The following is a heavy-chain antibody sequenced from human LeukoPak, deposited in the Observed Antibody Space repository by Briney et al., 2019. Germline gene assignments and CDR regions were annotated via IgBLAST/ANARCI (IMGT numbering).Heavy chain of an antibody. Sequence: PGGSLRLPCAASGFTFSSYSMDWVRQAPGKGREWVSYISSSSVTRYYADSVNGRFIISRDNTKNALYMQMNNLRAEDTAVYYCARDFWSGYYAPFDYWGQGTLVTVSS. CDR3: ARDFWSGYYAPFDY. V-gene: IGHV3-48*04. CDR2: ISSSSVTR. D-gene: IGHD3-3*01. CDR1: GFTFSSYS. J-gene: IGHJ4*02.